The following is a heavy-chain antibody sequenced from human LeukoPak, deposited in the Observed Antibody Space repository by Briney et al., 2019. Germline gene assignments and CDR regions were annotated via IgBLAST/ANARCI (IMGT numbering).Heavy chain of an antibody. CDR1: GHTFTSYY. J-gene: IGHJ3*02. D-gene: IGHD2-21*02. V-gene: IGHV1-46*01. Sequence: ASVKVSCKASGHTFTSYYIHWVRQAPGQGLEWMGIINPNGGGSNYAQKFQGRVTLTRDTSTSTVYMELSSLRYEDTAVYYCARVLAYCGGDCYDGFDIWGQGTMATVSS. CDR2: INPNGGGS. CDR3: ARVLAYCGGDCYDGFDI.